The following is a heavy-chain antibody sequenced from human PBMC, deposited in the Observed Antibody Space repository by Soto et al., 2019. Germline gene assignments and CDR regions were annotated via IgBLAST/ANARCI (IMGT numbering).Heavy chain of an antibody. CDR3: ARDWGYGGNSPPDY. CDR2: INAGNGNT. Sequence: QVQLVQSGAEVKKPGASVKVSCKASGYTFTSYAMHWVRQAPGQGLECMGWINAGNGNTKYSQKFQGRVTITRDTSASTAYMELSSLRSEDTAVYYCARDWGYGGNSPPDYWGQGTLVTVSS. J-gene: IGHJ4*02. V-gene: IGHV1-3*01. D-gene: IGHD4-17*01. CDR1: GYTFTSYA.